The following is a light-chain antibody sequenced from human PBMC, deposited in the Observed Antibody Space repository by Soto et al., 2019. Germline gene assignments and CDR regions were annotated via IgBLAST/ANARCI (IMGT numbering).Light chain of an antibody. CDR1: QSVSSY. Sequence: PGERATLSCRASQSVSSYLAWYQQKPGQAPRLLIYDASNRATGIPARFSGSGSGTDFTLTISSLEPEDFAVYYCQQRSSWPPALTFGGGTKVEIK. J-gene: IGKJ4*01. CDR3: QQRSSWPPALT. V-gene: IGKV3-11*01. CDR2: DAS.